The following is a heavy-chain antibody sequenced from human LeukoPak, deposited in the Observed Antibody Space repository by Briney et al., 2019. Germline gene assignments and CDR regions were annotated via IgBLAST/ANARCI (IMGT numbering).Heavy chain of an antibody. Sequence: GGSLRLSCTASGFTFSSYAMNWVRQAPGKGLEWLSWISSTSNTIYYADPVKGRFTISRDNAKNSLDLQMNSLRDEDTAVYYCARPSRSTGPAYWGQGTLVTVSS. CDR1: GFTFSSYA. J-gene: IGHJ4*02. V-gene: IGHV3-48*02. CDR2: ISSTSNTI. CDR3: ARPSRSTGPAY. D-gene: IGHD2-2*01.